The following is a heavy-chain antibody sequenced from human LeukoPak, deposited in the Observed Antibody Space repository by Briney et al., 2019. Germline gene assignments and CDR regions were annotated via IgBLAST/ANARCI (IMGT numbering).Heavy chain of an antibody. CDR3: ARDRTVGATLEAFDI. D-gene: IGHD1-26*01. CDR1: GFTFSSYS. V-gene: IGHV3-21*01. Sequence: PGGSLRLSCAASGFTFSSYSMNWVRQAPGKGLEWVSSISSSSSYIYYADSVKGRFTISRDNAKNSLYLQMNSLRAEDTAVYYCARDRTVGATLEAFDIWGQGTMVTVSS. J-gene: IGHJ3*02. CDR2: ISSSSSYI.